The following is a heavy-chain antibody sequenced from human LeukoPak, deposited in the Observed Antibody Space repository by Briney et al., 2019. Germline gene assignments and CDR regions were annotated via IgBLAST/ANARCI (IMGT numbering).Heavy chain of an antibody. V-gene: IGHV3-30*04. D-gene: IGHD2-2*01. J-gene: IGHJ5*02. Sequence: PGGSLRLSCAASGFTFSSYAMHWVRQAPGKGLEWVAIISYDGSNEYHADSVKGRFTISRDNSKNTLYLQMNSLRAADTAVYYCARDCVVVVPAAIGWFDPWGQGTLVTVSS. CDR1: GFTFSSYA. CDR3: ARDCVVVVPAAIGWFDP. CDR2: ISYDGSNE.